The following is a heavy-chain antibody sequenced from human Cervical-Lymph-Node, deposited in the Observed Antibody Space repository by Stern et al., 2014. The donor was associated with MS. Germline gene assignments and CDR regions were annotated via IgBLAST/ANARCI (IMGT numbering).Heavy chain of an antibody. CDR3: ARGSAGAGAFFDY. D-gene: IGHD2-8*02. CDR1: GYTVSNSW. J-gene: IGHJ4*02. CDR2: LYPCGSDT. Sequence: EVQLVESGAEVKKPGESLKISCKGSGYTVSNSWIGWVRQMHGSGLGRMGILYPCGSDTTYSPSFQGQITISADKSISTAYLQWNSLKASDTAIFYCARGSAGAGAFFDYWGQGTLVTVSS. V-gene: IGHV5-51*01.